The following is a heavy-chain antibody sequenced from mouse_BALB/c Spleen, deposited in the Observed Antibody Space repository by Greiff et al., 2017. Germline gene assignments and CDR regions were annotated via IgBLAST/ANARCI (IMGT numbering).Heavy chain of an antibody. Sequence: EVQLVESGGGLVQPGGSRKLSCAASGFTFSSFGMHWVRQAPEKGLEWVAYISSGSSTIYYADTVKGRFTISRDNPKNTLFLQMTSLRSEDTAMYYGARKGGNWGFYFDYWGQGTTLTVSS. CDR1: GFTFSSFG. CDR2: ISSGSSTI. V-gene: IGHV5-17*02. CDR3: ARKGGNWGFYFDY. J-gene: IGHJ2*01. D-gene: IGHD4-1*01.